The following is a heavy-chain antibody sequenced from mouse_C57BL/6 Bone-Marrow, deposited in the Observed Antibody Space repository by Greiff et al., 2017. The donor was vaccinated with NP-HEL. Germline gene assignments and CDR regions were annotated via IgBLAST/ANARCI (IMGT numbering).Heavy chain of an antibody. Sequence: EVKLVESGGGLVQPGGSLKLSCAASGFTFSDYYMYWVRQTPEKRLEWVAYISNGGGSTYYLDTVKGRFTISRDNAKNTLYLQMSRLKSEDTAMYYCARHPQLGLYAMDYWGQGTSVTVSS. D-gene: IGHD4-1*02. CDR2: ISNGGGST. J-gene: IGHJ4*01. V-gene: IGHV5-12*01. CDR1: GFTFSDYY. CDR3: ARHPQLGLYAMDY.